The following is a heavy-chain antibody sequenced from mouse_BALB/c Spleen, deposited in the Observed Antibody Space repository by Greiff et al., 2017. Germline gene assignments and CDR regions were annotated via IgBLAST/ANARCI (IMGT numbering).Heavy chain of an antibody. CDR1: GYTFTSYW. Sequence: VQLQQSGTVLARPGASVKMSCKASGYTFTSYWMHWVKQRPGQGLEWIGAIYPGNSDTSYNQKFKGKAKLTAVTSTSTAYMELSSLTNEDSAVYYCTRGGYYYGSSYYFDYWGQGTTLTVSS. CDR3: TRGGYYYGSSYYFDY. D-gene: IGHD1-1*01. J-gene: IGHJ2*01. CDR2: IYPGNSDT. V-gene: IGHV1-5*01.